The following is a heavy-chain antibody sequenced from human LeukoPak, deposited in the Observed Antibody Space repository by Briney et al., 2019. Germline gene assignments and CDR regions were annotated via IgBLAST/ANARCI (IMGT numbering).Heavy chain of an antibody. CDR2: IYYSGST. D-gene: IGHD3-9*01. Sequence: SETLSLTCTVSGGSISSYYWSWIRQPPGKGPEWIGYIYYSGSTNYNPSLKSRVSISVDTSKNKFSLKLSSVTAADTAVYYCARSGTYYDILTGYYSGVWFDPWGQGTLVTVSS. CDR1: GGSISSYY. V-gene: IGHV4-59*01. CDR3: ARSGTYYDILTGYYSGVWFDP. J-gene: IGHJ5*02.